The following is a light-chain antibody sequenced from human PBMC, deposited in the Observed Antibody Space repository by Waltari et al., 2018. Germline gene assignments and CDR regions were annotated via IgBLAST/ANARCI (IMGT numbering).Light chain of an antibody. V-gene: IGLV2-8*01. CDR1: SRDVGAYDY. CDR3: CSYAGHSWV. Sequence: QSALTQPPSASGSPGQSVTISCSGTSRDVGAYDYVSWYQQHPGKAPKLMIYEVTERLSGVPDRFSGSKSDTTASLTVSGLQADDEADYYCCSYAGHSWVFGGGTRLTVL. J-gene: IGLJ3*02. CDR2: EVT.